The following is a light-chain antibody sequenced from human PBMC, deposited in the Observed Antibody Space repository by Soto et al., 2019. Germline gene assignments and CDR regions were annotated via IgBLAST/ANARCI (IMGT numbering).Light chain of an antibody. CDR3: QQYGSSPRFT. CDR1: QSVSSSY. V-gene: IGKV3-20*01. Sequence: EIVLTQSPGTLSLSPGERATLSCRASQSVSSSYLAWYQQKPGQAPRLLIYGASSRATGIPDRFSGSGSGTDFTLNISRLEPEDFAVYYCQQYGSSPRFTFGPVTKVDI. J-gene: IGKJ3*01. CDR2: GAS.